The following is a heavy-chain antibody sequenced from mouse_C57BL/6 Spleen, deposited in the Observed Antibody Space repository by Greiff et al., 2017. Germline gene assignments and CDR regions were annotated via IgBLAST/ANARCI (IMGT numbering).Heavy chain of an antibody. CDR3: TTGVDSSGPPFDY. CDR2: IDPEDGDT. CDR1: GFNIKDYY. Sequence: VHVKQSGAELVRPGASVKLSCTASGFNIKDYYMHWVKQRPEQGLEWIGRIDPEDGDTEYAPKFQGKATMTADTSSNTAYLQLSSLTSEDTAVYYCTTGVDSSGPPFDYWGQGTTLTVSS. D-gene: IGHD3-2*02. J-gene: IGHJ2*01. V-gene: IGHV14-1*01.